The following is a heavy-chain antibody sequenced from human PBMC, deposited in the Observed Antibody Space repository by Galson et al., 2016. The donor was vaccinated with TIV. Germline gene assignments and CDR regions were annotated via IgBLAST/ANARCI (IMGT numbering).Heavy chain of an antibody. CDR3: ARDDPYYRSGDYQDAFDI. V-gene: IGHV3-30*03. CDR1: GFTFSHSV. CDR2: ISDAGSNR. D-gene: IGHD3-22*01. J-gene: IGHJ3*02. Sequence: LRLSCAATGFTFSHSVMHWVRQAPGKGLEWVAFISDAGSNRYYGDSVKGRFTISRDNAKNSLFLQMNSLRAEDTAVYYCARDDPYYRSGDYQDAFDIWGQGTMVTVPS.